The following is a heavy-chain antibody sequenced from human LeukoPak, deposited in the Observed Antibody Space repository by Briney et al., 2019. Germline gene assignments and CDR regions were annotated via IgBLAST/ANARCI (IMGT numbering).Heavy chain of an antibody. Sequence: ASVTVSCTGSGYTFTSCGISWVRHAPGQGLEWMGWISAYNGNTNYAQKLQGRVTMTTDTSTSTAYMELRSLRSDDTAVYYCASLHGGYSGYSWFDPWGQGTLVTVSS. CDR2: ISAYNGNT. J-gene: IGHJ5*02. CDR3: ASLHGGYSGYSWFDP. D-gene: IGHD5-12*01. CDR1: GYTFTSCG. V-gene: IGHV1-18*01.